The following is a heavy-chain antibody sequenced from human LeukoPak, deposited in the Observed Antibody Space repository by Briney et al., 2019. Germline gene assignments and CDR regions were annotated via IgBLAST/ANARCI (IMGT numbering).Heavy chain of an antibody. CDR2: ISGYNGNP. Sequence: ASVKVSCKTSGYTFTNYGISWVRQAPGQGLEWMGWISGYNGNPRYAQKVQGRVTMTTDTSTNTAYMEVNSLRSDDTAICYCARDPSLAVAGIRLFDYWGQGTLVIVSS. CDR1: GYTFTNYG. CDR3: ARDPSLAVAGIRLFDY. V-gene: IGHV1-18*01. D-gene: IGHD6-19*01. J-gene: IGHJ4*02.